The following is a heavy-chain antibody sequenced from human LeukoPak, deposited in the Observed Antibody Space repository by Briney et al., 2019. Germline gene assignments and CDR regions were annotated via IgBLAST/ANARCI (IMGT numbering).Heavy chain of an antibody. CDR3: AKDDRGYGDYWFDY. D-gene: IGHD4-17*01. V-gene: IGHV3-23*01. J-gene: IGHJ4*02. CDR2: ISGSGGST. CDR1: GFTFSSYA. Sequence: PGGSLRLSCAASGFTFSSYAMSWVRQAPGQGLEWVSAISGSGGSTYYADSVKGRFTISRDNSKNTLYLQMNSLRAEDTAVYYCAKDDRGYGDYWFDYWGQGTLVTVSS.